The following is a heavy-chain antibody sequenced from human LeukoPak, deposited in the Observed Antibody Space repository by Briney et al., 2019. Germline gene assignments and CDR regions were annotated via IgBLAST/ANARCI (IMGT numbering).Heavy chain of an antibody. Sequence: GGSLRLSCAASGFTFSSYAMSWVRQAPGKGLEWVSAISGSGRSTYYQDSVKGRFTISRDNSKNTLYLQMNNLRAEDTAVYYCAKGFSTTVTRPFFDYWGQGTLVTVSS. CDR2: ISGSGRST. D-gene: IGHD4-17*01. J-gene: IGHJ4*02. V-gene: IGHV3-23*01. CDR3: AKGFSTTVTRPFFDY. CDR1: GFTFSSYA.